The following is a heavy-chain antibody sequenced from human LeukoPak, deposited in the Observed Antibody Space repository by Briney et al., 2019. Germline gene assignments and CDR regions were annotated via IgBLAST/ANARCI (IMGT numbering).Heavy chain of an antibody. V-gene: IGHV4-38-2*01. J-gene: IGHJ5*02. CDR1: GYSISSGYY. D-gene: IGHD6-13*01. CDR3: ARGAGSSWSAWFDP. Sequence: SETLPLTCAVSGYSISSGYYWGWIRQPPGKGLEWIGSIYHSGSTYYNPSLKSRVTISVDTSKNQFSLKLSSVTAADTAVYYCARGAGSSWSAWFDPWGQGTLVTVSS. CDR2: IYHSGST.